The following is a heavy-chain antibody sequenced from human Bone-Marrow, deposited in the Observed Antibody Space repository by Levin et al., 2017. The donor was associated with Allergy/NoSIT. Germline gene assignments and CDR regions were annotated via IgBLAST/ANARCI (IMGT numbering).Heavy chain of an antibody. D-gene: IGHD3-22*01. Sequence: GGSLRLSCAASGFTFRHYTMNWVRQAPGKGLEWVSCITSSGDSTYYADSVKGRFTISRDNAKNSLYLQLNRLRDEDTAMYYCAREPPRGYYDSSGYSGDHWGQGTLVTVSS. CDR2: ITSSGDST. J-gene: IGHJ4*02. CDR3: AREPPRGYYDSSGYSGDH. V-gene: IGHV3-48*02. CDR1: GFTFRHYT.